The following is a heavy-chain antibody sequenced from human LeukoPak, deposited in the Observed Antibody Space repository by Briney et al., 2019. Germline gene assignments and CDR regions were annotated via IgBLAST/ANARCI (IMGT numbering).Heavy chain of an antibody. J-gene: IGHJ4*02. D-gene: IGHD3-16*01. CDR3: ARGFRYGSNWGFDY. V-gene: IGHV3-72*01. CDR1: AFTFSDHY. CDR2: IREKPHSYST. Sequence: GGSLRLSCTGSAFTFSDHYMDWVRQAPGKGLEWVARIREKPHSYSTEYAASVKGRFTISRDDSKNSLYLQMSSLKTEDTAVYYCARGFRYGSNWGFDYWGQGTLVTVSS.